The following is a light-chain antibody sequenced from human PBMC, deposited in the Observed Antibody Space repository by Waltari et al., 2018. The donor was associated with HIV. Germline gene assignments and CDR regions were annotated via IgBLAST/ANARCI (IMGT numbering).Light chain of an antibody. V-gene: IGLV3-21*02. CDR1: NIGSKS. CDR2: DDS. CDR3: QVWDSSSDHWV. J-gene: IGLJ3*02. Sequence: SYVLTQPPSVSVAPGQTARFTCGGNNIGSKSVQWYQQKPGQPPVLVVYDDSDRPSGIPERFSGSNSGNTATLTISRVEAGDEADYYCQVWDSSSDHWVFGGGTKLTVL.